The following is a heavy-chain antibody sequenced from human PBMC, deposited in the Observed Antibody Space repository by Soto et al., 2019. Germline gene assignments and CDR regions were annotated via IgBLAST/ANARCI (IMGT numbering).Heavy chain of an antibody. D-gene: IGHD1-1*01. V-gene: IGHV1-69*01. J-gene: IGHJ1*01. CDR3: ARDPRSITGTTSSEDVQH. CDR1: GGTFSGYA. Sequence: QAQLMQSGAEVKEPGSSVKVSCKASGGTFSGYAISWVRQAPVQGLEWLGGIIPIFGITNYAQKFQNRLTIAADESSATVDMDLRSLTAEYSAMYYCARDPRSITGTTSSEDVQHWCQGTLVSVS. CDR2: IIPIFGIT.